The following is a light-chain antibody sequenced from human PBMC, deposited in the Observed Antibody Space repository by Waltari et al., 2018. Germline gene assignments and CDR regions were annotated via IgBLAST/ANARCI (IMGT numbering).Light chain of an antibody. Sequence: QAALTQPPSMSGSPGQSVTISCTGTSSDIGCYHRLSWYQQHPGKAPKLMIYEVSQRPSGVSDRFSGSKSGNTASLTISGLQAEDEADYFCSSYAGINTLLFGGGTRLTVL. J-gene: IGLJ2*01. V-gene: IGLV2-8*01. CDR1: SSDIGCYHR. CDR2: EVS. CDR3: SSYAGINTLL.